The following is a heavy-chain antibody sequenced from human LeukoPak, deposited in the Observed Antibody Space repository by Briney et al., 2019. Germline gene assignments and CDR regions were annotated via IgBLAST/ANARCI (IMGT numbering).Heavy chain of an antibody. D-gene: IGHD3-10*01. V-gene: IGHV3-30*04. CDR3: ARQEARNYNYEGLDY. Sequence: QPGGSLRLSCVASGFRFSGYAIHWVRQAPGKGLEWVALISYNGGRKDYADSVKGRFTIDRDNSKNTVYLQMNSLRPDDTAIYFCARQEARNYNYEGLDYWGPGNLVTVSS. J-gene: IGHJ4*02. CDR1: GFRFSGYA. CDR2: ISYNGGRK.